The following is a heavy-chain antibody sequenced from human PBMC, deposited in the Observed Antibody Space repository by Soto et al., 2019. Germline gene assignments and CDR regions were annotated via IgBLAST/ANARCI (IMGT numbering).Heavy chain of an antibody. CDR1: GYTFITYG. CDR2: ISTYNGNT. J-gene: IGHJ4*02. Sequence: GASVKVSCKASGYTFITYGVSWVRQAPGQGLDWLGWISTYNGNTRYAERLQGRVTMTTDTTTNTAYMGLRNLRSDDTAVYYCARGPTDYYDNSANYFLDYWGQGTLVTVS. CDR3: ARGPTDYYDNSANYFLDY. V-gene: IGHV1-18*01. D-gene: IGHD3-22*01.